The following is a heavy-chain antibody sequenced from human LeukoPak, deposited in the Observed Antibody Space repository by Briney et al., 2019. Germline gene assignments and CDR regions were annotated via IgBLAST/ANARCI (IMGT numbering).Heavy chain of an antibody. Sequence: GGSLRLSCAVSGFTFSNYAMNWVRQAPGKGLEWVSSISASAGSAVYGDSVEGRFTISRVNAENTLYLQMNSLRADDTAIYYCAKDQRSGEYDYGWGPFDIWGQGTMVTVSS. CDR3: AKDQRSGEYDYGWGPFDI. CDR1: GFTFSNYA. V-gene: IGHV3-23*01. CDR2: ISASAGSA. J-gene: IGHJ3*02. D-gene: IGHD3-10*01.